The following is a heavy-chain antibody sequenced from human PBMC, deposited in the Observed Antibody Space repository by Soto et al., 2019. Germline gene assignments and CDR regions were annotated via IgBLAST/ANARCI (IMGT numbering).Heavy chain of an antibody. Sequence: GSLRLSCAASGFSFSDYEMNWVRQAPGKGLVWIAHISFSGSTIYYADSVKGRFSISRDNSKNFLYLQMSGLRADDSAVYYCTRGAGFFYGVDVWGLGTTVTVSS. CDR2: ISFSGSTI. D-gene: IGHD3-10*01. J-gene: IGHJ6*02. CDR1: GFSFSDYE. CDR3: TRGAGFFYGVDV. V-gene: IGHV3-48*03.